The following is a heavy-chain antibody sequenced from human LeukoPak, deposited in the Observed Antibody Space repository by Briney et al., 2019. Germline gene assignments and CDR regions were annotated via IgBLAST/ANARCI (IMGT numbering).Heavy chain of an antibody. Sequence: SETLSLTCTVSGGSISSYYWSWIRQPAGKGLEWIGRFYSGGSTDYNPSLKSRVTMSIDTSKSQFSLKVNSVTAADTAVYYCARLGGTRFFFDYWGQGTVVTVSS. J-gene: IGHJ4*02. CDR2: FYSGGST. CDR3: ARLGGTRFFFDY. CDR1: GGSISSYY. D-gene: IGHD1-26*01. V-gene: IGHV4-4*07.